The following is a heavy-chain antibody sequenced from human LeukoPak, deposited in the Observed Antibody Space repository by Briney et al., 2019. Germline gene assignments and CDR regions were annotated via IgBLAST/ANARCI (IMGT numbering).Heavy chain of an antibody. CDR1: GGSISLFY. CDR2: IYTSERI. V-gene: IGHV4-4*07. CDR3: AADAGYPSRHDS. D-gene: IGHD5-18*01. J-gene: IGHJ4*02. Sequence: SETLSLTCTVSGGSISLFYWSWIRQPAGKGLEWIGHIYTSERINYNPSLKSRVTMSVDTSKNQFSLKLRSVTAADTAVYFCAADAGYPSRHDSWGQGTLATVSS.